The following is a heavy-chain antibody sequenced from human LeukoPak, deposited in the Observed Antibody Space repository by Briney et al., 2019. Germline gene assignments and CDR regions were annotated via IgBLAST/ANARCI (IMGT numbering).Heavy chain of an antibody. V-gene: IGHV3-66*01. Sequence: GGSLRLSCAASGFTVSSNYMSWVRQAPGKGLEWVSVIYSGGSTYYAASVKGRFTISRDNSKNTLYLQMNSLRAEDTAVYYCARDRVTTQYYYYYYGMDVWGQGTTVTVSS. CDR2: IYSGGST. CDR3: ARDRVTTQYYYYYYGMDV. D-gene: IGHD4-17*01. J-gene: IGHJ6*02. CDR1: GFTVSSNY.